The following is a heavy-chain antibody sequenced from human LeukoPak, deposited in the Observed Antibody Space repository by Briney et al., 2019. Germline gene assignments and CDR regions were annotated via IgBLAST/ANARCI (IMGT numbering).Heavy chain of an antibody. CDR1: GFTFSSYA. CDR3: AREVYGDYDMDV. J-gene: IGHJ6*02. CDR2: INNNGNST. V-gene: IGHV3-64*01. Sequence: GGSLRLSCTASGFTFSSYAMHWVRQAPGKGLEYVSAINNNGNSTYYANSVKGRFTISRDNSKNTLYLQMGNLRGEDMAVYYCAREVYGDYDMDVWGRGTTVIVSS. D-gene: IGHD4-17*01.